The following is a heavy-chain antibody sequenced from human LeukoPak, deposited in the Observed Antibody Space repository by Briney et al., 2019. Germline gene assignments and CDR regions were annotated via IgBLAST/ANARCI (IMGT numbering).Heavy chain of an antibody. D-gene: IGHD1-7*01. CDR1: GGSISPYY. CDR2: IYYSGST. Sequence: SETLSLTCTVSGGSISPYYWSWIRQPPGKGLEWMGYIYYSGSTKYNPSLKSRVTISVDTSKNQFSLKLSSVTAADTAVYYCARNWNYGTPQYYFDYWGQGTLVTVSS. J-gene: IGHJ4*02. CDR3: ARNWNYGTPQYYFDY. V-gene: IGHV4-59*01.